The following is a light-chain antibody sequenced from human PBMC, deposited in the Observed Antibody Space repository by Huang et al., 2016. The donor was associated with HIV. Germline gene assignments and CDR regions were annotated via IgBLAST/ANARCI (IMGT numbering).Light chain of an antibody. Sequence: ETVLTQSPGTLSLSPGERATLSCRASQGISSSHLAWYQQKPGQAPRLLIYGASSRATGIPDMFSGSGSGTDFTLTISRLEPEDLAVYFCQQYDNSPWTFGQGTKVEVK. J-gene: IGKJ1*01. CDR3: QQYDNSPWT. CDR2: GAS. V-gene: IGKV3-20*01. CDR1: QGISSSH.